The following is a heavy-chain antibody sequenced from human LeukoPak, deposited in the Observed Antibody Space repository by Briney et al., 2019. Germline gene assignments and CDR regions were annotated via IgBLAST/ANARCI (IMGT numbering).Heavy chain of an antibody. CDR2: INWNGGSK. CDR3: ARDHGDYFYYYMDV. Sequence: PGGSLRLSCAASGFTFDDYGMSWVRQAPGKGLEWVSGINWNGGSKGYADSVKGRFTISRDDAKNSLYLQMNSLRAEDTALYYCARDHGDYFYYYMDVWGKGTTVTVSS. J-gene: IGHJ6*03. CDR1: GFTFDDYG. V-gene: IGHV3-20*04.